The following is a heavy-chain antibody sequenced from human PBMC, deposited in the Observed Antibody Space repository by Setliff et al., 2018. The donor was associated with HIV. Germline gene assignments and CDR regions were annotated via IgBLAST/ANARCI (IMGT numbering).Heavy chain of an antibody. Sequence: GGSLRLSCEASGFTFSSYAMHWVRQAPGKGPEWAAVISYDGKKKLYADSVKGRFTISRDNSKNTVYLQMNSLRAEDTAEYYCAKELAASGLGYFDSWGRGILVTVSS. CDR1: GFTFSSYA. D-gene: IGHD3-22*01. CDR2: ISYDGKKK. CDR3: AKELAASGLGYFDS. J-gene: IGHJ4*02. V-gene: IGHV3-30*04.